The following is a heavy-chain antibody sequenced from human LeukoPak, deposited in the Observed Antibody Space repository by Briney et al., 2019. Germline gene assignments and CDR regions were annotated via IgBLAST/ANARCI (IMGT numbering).Heavy chain of an antibody. V-gene: IGHV3-11*01. Sequence: PGGSLRLSCAASGFTFSDYYMSWIRQAPGKGLQWLAYISSRGSGTYYADAVKGRFTISRDNAKNSLYLHVSSLRGDDTAVYYCAREAGCSWTNFDYWGQGTPVTVSS. CDR1: GFTFSDYY. CDR3: AREAGCSWTNFDY. J-gene: IGHJ4*02. CDR2: ISSRGSGT. D-gene: IGHD6-13*01.